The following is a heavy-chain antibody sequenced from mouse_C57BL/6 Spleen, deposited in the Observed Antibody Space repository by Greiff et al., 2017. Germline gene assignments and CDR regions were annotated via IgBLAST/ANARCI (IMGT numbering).Heavy chain of an antibody. CDR3: VLLLRSGDYAMEY. J-gene: IGHJ4*01. CDR2: IYPRSGNT. D-gene: IGHD1-1*01. Sequence: VQLQQSGPELARPGASVKLSCKASGYTFTSYGISWVKQRTGQGLEWIGEIYPRSGNTNYNEKFKGKGTLTADKSSSPAYMELRSLASEDSAVYFCVLLLRSGDYAMEYRGQGTSVTVST. V-gene: IGHV1-81*01. CDR1: GYTFTSYG.